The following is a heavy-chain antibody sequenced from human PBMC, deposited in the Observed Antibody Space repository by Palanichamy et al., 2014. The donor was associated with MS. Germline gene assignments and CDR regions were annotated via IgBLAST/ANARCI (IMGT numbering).Heavy chain of an antibody. CDR3: ARGVGATGRFDY. Sequence: IYPGDSDTRYSPSFQGQVTLSVDKSIGTAYLQWSSLKASDTVMYYCARGVGATGRFDYWGQGTLVTVSS. V-gene: IGHV5-51*01. CDR2: IYPGDSDT. J-gene: IGHJ4*02. D-gene: IGHD1-26*01.